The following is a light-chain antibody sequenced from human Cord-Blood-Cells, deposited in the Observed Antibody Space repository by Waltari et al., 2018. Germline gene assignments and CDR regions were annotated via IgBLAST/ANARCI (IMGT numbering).Light chain of an antibody. V-gene: IGKV3-15*01. CDR3: QQYNNWPRT. Sequence: EIVMTQTPATQSVSPGERYTPYCRASQSVSSNLAWYQHKPGQVPRLLIYGESTRATGIPARFSGSGSGTEFTLTINSLQSEDFAVYYYQQYNNWPRTFGQGTKVGIK. CDR1: QSVSSN. CDR2: GES. J-gene: IGKJ1*01.